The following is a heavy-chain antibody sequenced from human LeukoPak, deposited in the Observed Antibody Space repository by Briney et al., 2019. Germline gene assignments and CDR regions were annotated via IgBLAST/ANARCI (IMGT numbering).Heavy chain of an antibody. D-gene: IGHD6-19*01. CDR1: GFTLSNNY. CDR2: IYIGGST. J-gene: IGHJ4*02. V-gene: IGHV3-66*04. Sequence: GGSLTLSCAASGFTLSNNYMSWVRQAPGKGLEWLSIIYIGGSTYYRDSVKGRFTISRDNSKNTLHLQMNRLRSDDTAVYYCARPDIGMADLDYWGQGTLVTVSS. CDR3: ARPDIGMADLDY.